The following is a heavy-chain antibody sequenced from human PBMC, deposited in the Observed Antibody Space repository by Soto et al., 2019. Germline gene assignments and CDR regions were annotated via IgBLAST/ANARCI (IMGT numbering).Heavy chain of an antibody. CDR3: ARETSGQPDY. D-gene: IGHD3-3*01. CDR2: IIAYNGDT. Sequence: ASVKVSCKASGYTFTNYGISWVRQAPGQGLEWVGLIIAYNGDTNYAQRLQDRVTITTDTSTSTAHMELRSLTSNDTAVYYCARETSGQPDYWGQGTLVTVSS. CDR1: GYTFTNYG. J-gene: IGHJ4*02. V-gene: IGHV1-18*01.